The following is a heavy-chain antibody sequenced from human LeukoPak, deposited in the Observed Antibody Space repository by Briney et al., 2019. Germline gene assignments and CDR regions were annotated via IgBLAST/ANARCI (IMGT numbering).Heavy chain of an antibody. CDR3: ARVVRGVSDY. Sequence: PSETLSLTCAVYGGSFSGYYWSWIRQPPGKGLEWIGEINHSGSTNYNPSLKSRVTISVDTSKNQFSLKLSSVTAADTAVYYCARVVRGVSDYWGQGTLVTVSS. CDR2: INHSGST. D-gene: IGHD3-10*01. CDR1: GGSFSGYY. J-gene: IGHJ4*02. V-gene: IGHV4-34*01.